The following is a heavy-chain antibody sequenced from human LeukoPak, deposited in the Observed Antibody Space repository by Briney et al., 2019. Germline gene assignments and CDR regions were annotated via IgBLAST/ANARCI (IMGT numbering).Heavy chain of an antibody. CDR2: TYYRSEWYN. Sequence: SQTLSLTCAISGDSVSSNSAAWNWIRQSPSRGLEWLGRTYYRSEWYNDYAVSVKSRITINPDTSKNQFSVQLNSVTPEDTAVYYCARVVADSSGWPGGVDYWGQGTLVTVSS. CDR1: GDSVSSNSAA. J-gene: IGHJ4*02. CDR3: ARVVADSSGWPGGVDY. D-gene: IGHD6-19*01. V-gene: IGHV6-1*01.